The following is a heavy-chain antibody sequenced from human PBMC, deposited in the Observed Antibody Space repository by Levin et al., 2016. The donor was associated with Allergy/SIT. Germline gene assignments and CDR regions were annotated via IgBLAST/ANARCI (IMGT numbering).Heavy chain of an antibody. D-gene: IGHD3-3*01. CDR2: IYYSGST. CDR3: ARDGTIFGVGEPHFDY. Sequence: WIRQPPGKGLEWIGYIYYSGSTNYNPSLKSRVTISVDTSKDQFSLKLSSVTAADTAVYYCARDGTIFGVGEPHFDYWGQGTLVTVSS. V-gene: IGHV4-59*01. J-gene: IGHJ4*02.